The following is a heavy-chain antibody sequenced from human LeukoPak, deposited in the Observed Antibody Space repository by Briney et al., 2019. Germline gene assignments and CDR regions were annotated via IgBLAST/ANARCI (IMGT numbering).Heavy chain of an antibody. V-gene: IGHV4-39*01. Sequence: SETLSLTCTVSGGSISSSSYYRGWIRQPPGKGLEWIGSIYYSGSTYYNPSLKSRVTISVDTSKHQFSLKLSPVTAADTAVYYCARHTRSGYDYYYYYYMDVWGKGTTVTVSS. D-gene: IGHD5-12*01. CDR2: IYYSGST. J-gene: IGHJ6*03. CDR1: GGSISSSSYY. CDR3: ARHTRSGYDYYYYYYMDV.